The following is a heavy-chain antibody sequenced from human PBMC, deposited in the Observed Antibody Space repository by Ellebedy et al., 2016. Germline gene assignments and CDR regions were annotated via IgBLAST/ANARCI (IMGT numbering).Heavy chain of an antibody. J-gene: IGHJ3*02. CDR3: ARTRRSSGWDIPNLGDAFDI. CDR1: GGSIRSYF. V-gene: IGHV4-59*01. CDR2: IYYSGST. Sequence: SETLSLTCTVSGGSIRSYFWSWIRQSPGKRLEWIGYIYYSGSTNYNPSLKNRVTMSVDMSRNQFSLNLRSVTAADTAVYYCARTRRSSGWDIPNLGDAFDIWGQGTMVTVSS. D-gene: IGHD6-19*01.